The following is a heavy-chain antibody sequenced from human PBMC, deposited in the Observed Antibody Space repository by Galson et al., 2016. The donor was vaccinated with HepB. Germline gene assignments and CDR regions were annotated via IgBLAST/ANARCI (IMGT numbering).Heavy chain of an antibody. CDR1: SGSINTTTYY. CDR3: ARHSGPLNFGVAPLPFDP. D-gene: IGHD3-3*01. J-gene: IGHJ5*02. CDR2: IYFSDNT. Sequence: SETLSLTCTVSSGSINTTTYYWAWIRQPPGMALEWIGSIYFSDNTYHNPSLKSRVSISIDTSKNQFSLNLTSVTAADTAVYHCARHSGPLNFGVAPLPFDPWGQGTLVTVPS. V-gene: IGHV4-39*01.